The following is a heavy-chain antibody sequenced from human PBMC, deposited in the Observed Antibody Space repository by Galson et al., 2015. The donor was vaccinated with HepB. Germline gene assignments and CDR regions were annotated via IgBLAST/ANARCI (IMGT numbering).Heavy chain of an antibody. D-gene: IGHD2-2*01. V-gene: IGHV5-51*01. J-gene: IGHJ5*02. CDR2: IYPGDSDT. CDR3: AGQERYCSSTNCPPYFDP. CDR1: GYSFTNSW. Sequence: QSGAEVKKPGESLRISCRSSGYSFTNSWIGWVRQMPGKGLEWVGIIYPGDSDTRYSPSFQGQVTISADKSISTAYLQWSSLKASDTAMYYCAGQERYCSSTNCPPYFDPWGQGTLVTVSS.